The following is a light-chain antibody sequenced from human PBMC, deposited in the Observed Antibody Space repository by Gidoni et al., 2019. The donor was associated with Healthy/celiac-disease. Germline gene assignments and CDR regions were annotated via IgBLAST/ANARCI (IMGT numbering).Light chain of an antibody. Sequence: DIQMTQSPSTLSASVGDRVTITCRASQSISSWLAWYQQKPGKAPRLLIYKASSLESGVPSRFSGSGSGTEFTLTISSLQPYDSATYYCQQYNSYSWTFXQXTKVEIK. CDR2: KAS. CDR1: QSISSW. CDR3: QQYNSYSWT. V-gene: IGKV1-5*03. J-gene: IGKJ1*01.